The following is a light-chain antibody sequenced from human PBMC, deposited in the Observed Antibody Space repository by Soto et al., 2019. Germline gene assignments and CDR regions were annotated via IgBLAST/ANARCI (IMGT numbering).Light chain of an antibody. Sequence: EIVMTQSPATLSVSPGERVTLSCRAGESVSNNVAWYQQKPGQAPRLLIYHAITRATGIPARFSGSGSGTELTLTISSLQSEDFAIYYCQQYNNWPLTFGGGTKVEI. J-gene: IGKJ4*01. CDR1: ESVSNN. CDR2: HAI. CDR3: QQYNNWPLT. V-gene: IGKV3-15*01.